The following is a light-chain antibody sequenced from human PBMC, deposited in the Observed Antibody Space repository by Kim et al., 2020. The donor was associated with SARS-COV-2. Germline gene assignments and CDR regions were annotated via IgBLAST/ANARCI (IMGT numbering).Light chain of an antibody. CDR2: QDD. CDR1: GLGVKY. J-gene: IGLJ2*01. CDR3: QTRDGTSVI. Sequence: SVSRGQTASITGSGNGLGVKYTVWYQQRPGQSPVLVMYQDDKRPSGIPERFSGSTSGDTATLTISVTQPVDEADYYCQTRDGTSVIFGGGTQLTVL. V-gene: IGLV3-1*01.